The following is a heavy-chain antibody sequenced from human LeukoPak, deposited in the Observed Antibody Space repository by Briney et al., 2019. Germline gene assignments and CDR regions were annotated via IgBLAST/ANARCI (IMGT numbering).Heavy chain of an antibody. J-gene: IGHJ4*02. CDR3: ARDPDDFWSGPLHHFDY. Sequence: ASVKVSCKASGYTFTGYYMHWVRQAPGQGLAWMRWINPNSGGTNYAQKFQGRVTMTRDTSISTAYMELSRLRSDDTAVYYCARDPDDFWSGPLHHFDYWGQGTLVTVS. CDR1: GYTFTGYY. V-gene: IGHV1-2*02. D-gene: IGHD3-3*01. CDR2: INPNSGGT.